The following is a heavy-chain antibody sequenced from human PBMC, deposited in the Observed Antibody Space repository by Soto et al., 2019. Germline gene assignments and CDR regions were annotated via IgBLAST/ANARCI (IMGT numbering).Heavy chain of an antibody. V-gene: IGHV4-59*08. J-gene: IGHJ5*02. CDR1: GGSITSFF. CDR2: NLYSGST. Sequence: QVQLHESGPGLVKPSETLSLTCTVSGGSITSFFWNWIRRPPGKGLEWIGNLYSGSTKYSPSLKSRVTISADTSKNQFSLSLRSVTAADTAVYYCARIAAATTSWGQGILVTVSS. D-gene: IGHD6-13*01. CDR3: ARIAAATTS.